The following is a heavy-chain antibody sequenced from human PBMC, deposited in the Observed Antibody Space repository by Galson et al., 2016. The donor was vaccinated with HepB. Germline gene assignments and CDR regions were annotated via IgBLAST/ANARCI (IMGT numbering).Heavy chain of an antibody. V-gene: IGHV4-61*02. D-gene: IGHD1-26*01. Sequence: TLSLTCTASGGSISSGLYYWSWIRQPAGKGLEWIGRIYSNGSINYNPSLESRVTISVDTSKNQFSLKLSSVTAADTAVYYCARDSSIDTYSYYYMDVWGKGTTVTVSS. CDR1: GGSISSGLYY. CDR3: ARDSSIDTYSYYYMDV. J-gene: IGHJ6*03. CDR2: IYSNGSI.